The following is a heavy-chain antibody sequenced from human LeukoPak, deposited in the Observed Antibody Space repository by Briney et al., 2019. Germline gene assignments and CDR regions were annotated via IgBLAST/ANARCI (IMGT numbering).Heavy chain of an antibody. V-gene: IGHV3-21*01. CDR1: GFTFSSYS. J-gene: IGHJ6*02. D-gene: IGHD3-10*01. CDR2: ISSSSSYI. CDR3: ARNRTPGKYYYYYGMDV. Sequence: GGSLRLSCAASGFTFSSYSMNWVRQAPGKGLEWVSSISSSSSYIYYADSVKGRFIISRDNAKNSLYLQINSLRAEDTAVYYCARNRTPGKYYYYYGMDVWGQGTTVTVSS.